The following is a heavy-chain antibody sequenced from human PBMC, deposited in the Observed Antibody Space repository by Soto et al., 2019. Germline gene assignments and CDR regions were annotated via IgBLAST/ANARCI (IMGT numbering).Heavy chain of an antibody. J-gene: IGHJ4*02. CDR3: ARESEDLTSNFDY. Sequence: PGGSLRLSCAASGFTFTRYSMNWVRQAPGKGLEWVSSISSTTNYIYYADSMKGRFTVSRDNAKNSVYLEMNSLSAEDAAVYYCARESEDLTSNFDYWGQGTLVTVSS. CDR2: ISSTTNYI. CDR1: GFTFTRYS. V-gene: IGHV3-21*01.